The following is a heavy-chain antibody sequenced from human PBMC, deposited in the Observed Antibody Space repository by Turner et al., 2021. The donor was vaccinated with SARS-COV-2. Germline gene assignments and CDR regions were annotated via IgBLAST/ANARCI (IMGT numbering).Heavy chain of an antibody. CDR2: FDPEDGET. D-gene: IGHD2-2*01. V-gene: IGHV1-24*01. J-gene: IGHJ4*02. CDR3: ATDYAIVPATLLDY. Sequence: QVQLVQSGAEVKKPGASVKVSCKVSGYTLIELSMHWVRQAPGKGLEWMGGFDPEDGETIYAQPFQGRVPLTEDTSTDTAYMELSSLRSEDTAVYYCATDYAIVPATLLDYWGPGTLVTVSS. CDR1: GYTLIELS.